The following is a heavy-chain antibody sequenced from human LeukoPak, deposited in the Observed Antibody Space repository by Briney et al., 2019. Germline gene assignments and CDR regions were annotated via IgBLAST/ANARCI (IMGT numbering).Heavy chain of an antibody. Sequence: GGSLRLSCAASGFTFDDYWMTWVRQAPGKGLEWVANIKEDGSETKYVDSVKGRFTISRDNAKNSLYLQMNSLRGEDTAVYYCARPLGYGGYDFNYWGQGTLVTVSS. CDR1: GFTFDDYW. V-gene: IGHV3-7*04. CDR2: IKEDGSET. J-gene: IGHJ4*02. D-gene: IGHD5-12*01. CDR3: ARPLGYGGYDFNY.